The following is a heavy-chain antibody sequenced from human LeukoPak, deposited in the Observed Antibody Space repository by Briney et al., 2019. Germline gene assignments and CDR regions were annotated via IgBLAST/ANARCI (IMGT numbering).Heavy chain of an antibody. V-gene: IGHV1-18*01. CDR3: ARDRTWFGELSTEHDWFDP. CDR2: ISGYKGNT. J-gene: IGHJ5*02. CDR1: GYTFTNYG. D-gene: IGHD3-10*01. Sequence: ASVKVSCKASGYTFTNYGISWVRQAPGQGLEWMGWISGYKGNTNYAQKLQGRVTMTTDTSTSTAYMELRSLRSDDTAVYYCARDRTWFGELSTEHDWFDPWGQGTLVTVSS.